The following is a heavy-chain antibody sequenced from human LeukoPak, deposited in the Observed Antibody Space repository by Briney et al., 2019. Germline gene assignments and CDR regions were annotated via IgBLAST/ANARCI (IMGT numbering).Heavy chain of an antibody. CDR1: GYSFTSYL. D-gene: IGHD7-27*01. CDR2: IHPGDSSA. Sequence: GESLKISCKASGYSFTSYLIAWVRQMPGKGLEWMGNIHPGDSSARYSPSFQGQVTVSVDQSITTAYLQWTSLKASDTAMYYCAREYWGNLDYWGQGTLVTVSS. J-gene: IGHJ4*02. CDR3: AREYWGNLDY. V-gene: IGHV5-51*01.